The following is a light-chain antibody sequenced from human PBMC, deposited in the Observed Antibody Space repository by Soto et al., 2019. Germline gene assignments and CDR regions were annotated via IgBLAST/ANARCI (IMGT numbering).Light chain of an antibody. CDR1: QSVSSY. V-gene: IGKV3-20*01. Sequence: EIVLTQSPATLSLSPGERATPSCWASQSVSSYLAWYQHKPGQAPRLLIYDASNRATGIPARFSGSGSGTDFTLTISRLEPEDFAVYYCQQYGSSPTFGQGTKVDIK. CDR2: DAS. J-gene: IGKJ1*01. CDR3: QQYGSSPT.